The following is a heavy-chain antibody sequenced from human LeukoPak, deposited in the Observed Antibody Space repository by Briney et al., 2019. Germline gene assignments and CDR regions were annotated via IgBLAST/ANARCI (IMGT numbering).Heavy chain of an antibody. CDR2: IYPGDSDT. Sequence: GESLKISCKSSGYSFTSYWIGWVRQMPGKGLEWMGIIYPGDSDTRYSPSFQGQVTISADKSISTAYLQWSSLKASDTAMYYCARRGIRDGYNADLDYWGQGTLVTVSS. CDR3: ARRGIRDGYNADLDY. V-gene: IGHV5-51*01. J-gene: IGHJ4*02. CDR1: GYSFTSYW. D-gene: IGHD5-24*01.